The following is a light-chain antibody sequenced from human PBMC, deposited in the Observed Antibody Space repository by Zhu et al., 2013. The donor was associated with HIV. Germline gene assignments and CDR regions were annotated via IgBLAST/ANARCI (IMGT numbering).Light chain of an antibody. CDR2: KAS. CDR3: QQYNSYLYS. V-gene: IGKV1-5*03. J-gene: IGKJ2*03. Sequence: DIQMTQSPSALSASVGDRVTITCRASQSIGTWLAWYQQKPGKVPRLLIYKASTLESGVPPRFSGSGSGTEFTLTISSLQPDDSATYYCQQYNSYLYSFGQGTKLEIK. CDR1: QSIGTW.